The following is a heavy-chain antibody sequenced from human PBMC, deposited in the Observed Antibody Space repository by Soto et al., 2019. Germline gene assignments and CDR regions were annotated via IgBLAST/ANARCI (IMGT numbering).Heavy chain of an antibody. CDR3: ARVTGSLVDY. CDR1: GFTVRSNY. CDR2: IYSGGST. V-gene: IGHV3-53*01. J-gene: IGHJ4*02. Sequence: GGSLDHSCAASGFTVRSNYMSWVRQAPGKGLEWVSVIYSGGSTYYADSVKGRFTISRDNSKNTLYLQMNSLRAEDTAVYYCARVTGSLVDYWGQGTLVTVPS. D-gene: IGHD6-6*01.